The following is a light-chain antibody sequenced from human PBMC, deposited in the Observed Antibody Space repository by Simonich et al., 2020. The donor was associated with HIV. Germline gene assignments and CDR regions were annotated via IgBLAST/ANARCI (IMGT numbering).Light chain of an antibody. CDR2: DAT. Sequence: DIQMTQSPSSLSASVGDRVTITCHASQDIRNYLNWYKQKAGKAPKLLIYDATNLETGVPSRFSGSGSGTDFTFTISSLQPADIATYYCQQYDELPYTFGQGTKLEIK. V-gene: IGKV1-33*01. J-gene: IGKJ2*01. CDR1: QDIRNY. CDR3: QQYDELPYT.